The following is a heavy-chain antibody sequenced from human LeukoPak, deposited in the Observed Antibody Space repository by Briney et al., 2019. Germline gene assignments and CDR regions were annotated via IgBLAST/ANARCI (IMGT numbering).Heavy chain of an antibody. CDR2: TNWNGGST. J-gene: IGHJ6*03. V-gene: IGHV3-20*04. D-gene: IGHD2-2*01. CDR1: AFTFDDYG. Sequence: GAVSFSCAAYAFTFDDYGMSWVPQAHGMGWKWVSGTNWNGGSTGYAVSVKGRFTISRDNAKNSLYLQMNSLRAEDTALYYCARGVIGIVVVPAARDSDYYYYYMDVWGKGTTVTVSS. CDR3: ARGVIGIVVVPAARDSDYYYYYMDV.